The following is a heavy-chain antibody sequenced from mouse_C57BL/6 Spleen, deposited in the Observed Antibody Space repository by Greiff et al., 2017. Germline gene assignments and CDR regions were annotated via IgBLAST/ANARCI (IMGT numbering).Heavy chain of an antibody. V-gene: IGHV1-82*01. CDR1: GYAFSSSW. Sequence: QVQLQQSGPELVKPGASVKISCKASGYAFSSSWMNWVKQRPGKGLEWIGRFYPGDGDTNYNGKFKGKATLTADKSSSTAYMQLRSLTSEDSAVYFCARGYAIDYWGQGTSVTVAS. CDR2: FYPGDGDT. J-gene: IGHJ4*01. CDR3: ARGYAIDY.